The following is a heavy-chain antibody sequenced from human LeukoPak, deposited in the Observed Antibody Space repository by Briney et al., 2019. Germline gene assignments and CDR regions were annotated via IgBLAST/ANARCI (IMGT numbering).Heavy chain of an antibody. V-gene: IGHV4-30-2*01. CDR1: GGSISSGGYS. Sequence: SETLSLTCAVSGGSISSGGYSWSWIRQPPGKGLEWIGYIYHSGSTYYNPSLKSRVTISVDRSKNQFSLKLSSVTAADTAVYYCARGLAYYYYGMDVWGQGTTVTVSS. CDR3: ARGLAYYYYGMDV. J-gene: IGHJ6*02. CDR2: IYHSGST. D-gene: IGHD4-17*01.